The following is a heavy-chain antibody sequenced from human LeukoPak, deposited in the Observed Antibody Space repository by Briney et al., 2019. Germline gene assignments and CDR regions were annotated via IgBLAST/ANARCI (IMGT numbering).Heavy chain of an antibody. V-gene: IGHV3-33*06. CDR1: GFTFSGYG. CDR3: AKDWGYTTMVSYYFDY. J-gene: IGHJ4*02. D-gene: IGHD5-18*01. CDR2: IWYDGNSK. Sequence: GGSLRLSCAASGFTFSGYGMHWVRQAPDKGLEWVAVIWYDGNSKYYAESVKGRFTISRDNSKNTLYLQMKSLRAEDTSVYYCAKDWGYTTMVSYYFDYWGRGALVTVSS.